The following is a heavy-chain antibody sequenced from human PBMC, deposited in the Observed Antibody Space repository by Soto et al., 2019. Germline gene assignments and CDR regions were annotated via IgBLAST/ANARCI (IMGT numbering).Heavy chain of an antibody. V-gene: IGHV1-8*02. CDR1: GYTFTSYG. Sequence: GASVKVSCKASGYTFTSYGISWVRQAPGQGLEWMGWMNPNSGNTAYAQKFQGRVTMTRNTSISTAYMELSSLRAEDTAVYYCARILIIGTTRGSYFDYWGQGTLVTVSS. J-gene: IGHJ4*02. CDR2: MNPNSGNT. D-gene: IGHD1-20*01. CDR3: ARILIIGTTRGSYFDY.